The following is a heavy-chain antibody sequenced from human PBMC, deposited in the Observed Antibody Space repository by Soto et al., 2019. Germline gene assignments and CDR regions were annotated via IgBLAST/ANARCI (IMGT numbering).Heavy chain of an antibody. CDR1: GFTFSNAW. D-gene: IGHD3-16*02. CDR3: ARESKDYIWGSYRLHAFDI. J-gene: IGHJ3*02. Sequence: ASGFTFSNAWMSWVRQAPGKGLEWVGRIKSKTDGGTTDYAAPVKGRFTISRDDSKNTLYLQMNSLKTEDTAVYYCARESKDYIWGSYRLHAFDIWGQGTMVTVSS. V-gene: IGHV3-15*01. CDR2: IKSKTDGGTT.